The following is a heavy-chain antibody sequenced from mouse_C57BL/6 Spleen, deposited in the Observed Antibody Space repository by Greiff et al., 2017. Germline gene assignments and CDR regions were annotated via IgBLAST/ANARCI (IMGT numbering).Heavy chain of an antibody. Sequence: VQLQQSGTVLARPGASVKMSCKTSGYTFTSYWMHWVKQRPGQGLEWIGAIYPGNSDTSYNQKFKGKAKLTAVTSASTAYMELSSLTNEDSAVYYCTRGYGRGDYYAMDYWGQGTSVTVSS. CDR1: GYTFTSYW. CDR2: IYPGNSDT. D-gene: IGHD1-1*01. V-gene: IGHV1-5*01. J-gene: IGHJ4*01. CDR3: TRGYGRGDYYAMDY.